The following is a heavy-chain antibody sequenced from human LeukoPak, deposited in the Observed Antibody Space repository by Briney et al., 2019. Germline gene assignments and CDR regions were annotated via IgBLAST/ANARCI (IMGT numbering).Heavy chain of an antibody. Sequence: ASVKVSCKASGYTFTGYYMHWVRQAPGQGLEWMGWINPNSGGTNYAQKFQGRVTMTRDTSISTAYMELSRLRSDDTAVYYCARWGGAVAGTIFDYWGQGTLVTVSS. CDR1: GYTFTGYY. CDR3: ARWGGAVAGTIFDY. J-gene: IGHJ4*02. CDR2: INPNSGGT. V-gene: IGHV1-2*02. D-gene: IGHD6-19*01.